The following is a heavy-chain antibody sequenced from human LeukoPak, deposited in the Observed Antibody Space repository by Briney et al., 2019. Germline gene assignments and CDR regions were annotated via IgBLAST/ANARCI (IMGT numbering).Heavy chain of an antibody. CDR1: GFTFSSYA. Sequence: PGGSLRLSCAASGFTFSSYAMSWVRQAPGKGLECVSGISGSGGSTSYADSVKGRFTISRDNSKNTLYLQLNSLRAEDTAVYYCAKGCDRGERPFDYWGQGTLVTVSS. J-gene: IGHJ4*02. CDR3: AKGCDRGERPFDY. D-gene: IGHD2-2*02. CDR2: ISGSGGST. V-gene: IGHV3-23*01.